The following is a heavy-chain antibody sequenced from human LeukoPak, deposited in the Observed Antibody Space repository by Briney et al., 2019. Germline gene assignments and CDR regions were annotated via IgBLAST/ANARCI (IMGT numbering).Heavy chain of an antibody. CDR3: ARVGYDSSGYYGGGVAFDI. V-gene: IGHV4-31*03. J-gene: IGHJ3*02. Sequence: SETLSLTCTVSGGSISSGGYYWSWIRQHPGKGLEWIGCIYYSGSTYYNPSLKSRVTISLDTSKNQFSLKLSSVTAADTAVYHCARVGYDSSGYYGGGVAFDIWGQGTMVTVSS. D-gene: IGHD3-22*01. CDR1: GGSISSGGYY. CDR2: IYYSGST.